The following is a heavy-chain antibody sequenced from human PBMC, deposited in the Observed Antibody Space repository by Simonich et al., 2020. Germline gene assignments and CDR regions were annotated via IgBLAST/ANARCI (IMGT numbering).Heavy chain of an antibody. CDR2: NYYSGGS. V-gene: IGHV4-39*01. D-gene: IGHD6-13*01. Sequence: QLQLQESGPGLVKPSETLSLTCTVSGGSTSSSSYYWGWIRQPPGKGLEWIGSNYYSGGSYYNPSLKSRVTISVDTSKNQFSLMLSSETAADTAVYYCARHAGFAFDIWGQGTMVTVSS. J-gene: IGHJ3*02. CDR3: ARHAGFAFDI. CDR1: GGSTSSSSYY.